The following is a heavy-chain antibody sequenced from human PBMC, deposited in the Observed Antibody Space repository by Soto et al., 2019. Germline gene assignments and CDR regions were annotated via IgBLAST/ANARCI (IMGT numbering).Heavy chain of an antibody. CDR1: GFTFSSYA. D-gene: IGHD2-2*02. CDR3: ASDSLYRHEAYYFDP. J-gene: IGHJ4*02. V-gene: IGHV3-30-3*01. Sequence: QVQLVESVGGVVQPGRSLRLSCAASGFTFSSYAMHWVRQAPGKGLEWVALISYDGSNKYYADSVKGRFTISRDNSKNTLSLQMNSLRAEDTAVYYCASDSLYRHEAYYFDPWGQGTLVTVSS. CDR2: ISYDGSNK.